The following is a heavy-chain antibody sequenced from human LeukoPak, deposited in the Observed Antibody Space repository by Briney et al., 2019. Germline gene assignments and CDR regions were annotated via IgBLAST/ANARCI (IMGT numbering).Heavy chain of an antibody. CDR3: ARAHDFWSGYPYFDY. CDR1: GFTFSSYA. Sequence: PGGSLRLSCAASGFTFSSYAMSWVRQAPGKGLEWVSAISGSGGSTYYADSVKGRFTISRDNSKNTLYLQMNSLRAEDTAVYYCARAHDFWSGYPYFDYWGQGTLVTVSS. J-gene: IGHJ4*02. D-gene: IGHD3-3*01. CDR2: ISGSGGST. V-gene: IGHV3-23*01.